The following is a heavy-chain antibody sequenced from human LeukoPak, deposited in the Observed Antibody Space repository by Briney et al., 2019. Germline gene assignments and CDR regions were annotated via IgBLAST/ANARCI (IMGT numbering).Heavy chain of an antibody. CDR3: ARALREGFGDDY. J-gene: IGHJ4*02. Sequence: ASVKVSCKVSGYTLTELSMHWVRQAPGKGLEWMGGFDPEDGETIYAQKFQGRVTMTEDTSTDTAYMELSSLRSEDTAVYYCARALREGFGDDYWGQGTLVTVSS. CDR1: GYTLTELS. CDR2: FDPEDGET. D-gene: IGHD3-10*01. V-gene: IGHV1-24*01.